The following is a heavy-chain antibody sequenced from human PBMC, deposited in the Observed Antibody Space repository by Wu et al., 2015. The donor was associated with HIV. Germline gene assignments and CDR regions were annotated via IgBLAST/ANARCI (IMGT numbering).Heavy chain of an antibody. J-gene: IGHJ4*02. V-gene: IGHV1-2*02. CDR3: ARANPRYYDSSGPLNGGSFPYFDY. CDR2: INPNSGGT. CDR1: GYTFTGYY. Sequence: QVQLVQSGAEVKKPGASVKVSCKASGYTFTGYYMHWVRQAPGQGLEWMGWINPNSGGTNYAQKFQGRVTMTRDTSISTAYMELSRLRSDDTAVYYCARANPRYYDSSGPLNGGSFPYFDYWGQGTLVTVSS. D-gene: IGHD3-22*01.